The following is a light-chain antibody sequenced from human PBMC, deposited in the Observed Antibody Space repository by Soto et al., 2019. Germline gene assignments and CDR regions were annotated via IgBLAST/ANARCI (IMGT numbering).Light chain of an antibody. V-gene: IGLV2-14*01. J-gene: IGLJ3*02. CDR3: SSYTSSIPRV. CDR2: EVT. Sequence: QSVLTQPASVSGSPGQSITISCTGTSSDVGGYNYVSWYQQHPGKAPKLMIYEVTNRPSGVSNRFSGSKSGNTASLTISGLQADYEADYYCSSYTSSIPRVFGGGTKLTVL. CDR1: SSDVGGYNY.